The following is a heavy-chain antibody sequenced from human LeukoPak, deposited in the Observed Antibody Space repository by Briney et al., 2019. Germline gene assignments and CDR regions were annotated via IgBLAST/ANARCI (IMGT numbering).Heavy chain of an antibody. CDR1: GGSFSGYY. CDR2: INHSGST. V-gene: IGHV4-34*01. D-gene: IGHD3-10*01. Sequence: SETLSLTCAVYGGSFSGYYWSWIRQPPGKGLEWIGEINHSGSTNYNPSLKSRVTISVDTSKNQSSLKLSSVTAADTAVYYCARGLYGSGDQPVPSGMDVWGQGTTVTVSS. J-gene: IGHJ6*02. CDR3: ARGLYGSGDQPVPSGMDV.